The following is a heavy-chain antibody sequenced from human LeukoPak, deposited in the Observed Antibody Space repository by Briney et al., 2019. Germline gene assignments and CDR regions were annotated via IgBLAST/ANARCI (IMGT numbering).Heavy chain of an antibody. CDR2: IYYSGST. CDR1: GGSISSYY. V-gene: IGHV4-59*01. CDR3: ARARYDFWSGYYENYYYYGMDV. D-gene: IGHD3-3*01. Sequence: SETLSLTCTVSGGSISSYYWSWIRQPPGKGLEWIGYIYYSGSTNYNPSLKSRVTISVDTSKNQFSLKLGSVTAADTAVYYCARARYDFWSGYYENYYYYGMDVWGQGTTVTVSS. J-gene: IGHJ6*02.